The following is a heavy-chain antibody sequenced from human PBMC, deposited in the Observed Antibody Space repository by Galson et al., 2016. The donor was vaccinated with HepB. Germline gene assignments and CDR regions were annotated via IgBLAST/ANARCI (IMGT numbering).Heavy chain of an antibody. J-gene: IGHJ3*02. Sequence: SLRLSCAASGFTFSHHWMHWVRQAPGEGLVWVSRISGDGNITTYADSVKGRFTVSRDNAKNTLYLQLNSLRAEDTAVYHCARVVWSNSLGPLPIWGQGTMVIVSS. V-gene: IGHV3-74*01. CDR2: ISGDGNIT. CDR3: ARVVWSNSLGPLPI. CDR1: GFTFSHHW. D-gene: IGHD2-8*01.